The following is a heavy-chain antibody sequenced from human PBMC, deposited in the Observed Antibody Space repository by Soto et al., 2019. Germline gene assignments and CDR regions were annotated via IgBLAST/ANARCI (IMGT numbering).Heavy chain of an antibody. J-gene: IGHJ6*02. D-gene: IGHD6-13*01. CDR1: GFTVSSNY. CDR2: IYSGGST. CDR3: ATVGKQQLVSYYYGMDV. V-gene: IGHV3-53*01. Sequence: PRGSLRLSCAASGFTVSSNYMSWVRQAPGKGLEWVSVIYSGGSTYYADSVKGRFTISRDNSKNTLYLQMNSLRAEDTAVYYCATVGKQQLVSYYYGMDVWGQGTTVTVSS.